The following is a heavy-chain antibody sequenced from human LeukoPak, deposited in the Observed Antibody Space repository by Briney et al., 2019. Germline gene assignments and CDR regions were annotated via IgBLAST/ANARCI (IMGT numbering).Heavy chain of an antibody. J-gene: IGHJ6*03. Sequence: GGSLRLSCAASGFTFSSYTMHWVRQAPGKGLEWVAVISYDGTNKNFADSVKGRLTISRDNSKNTMYLQMNSLRAEDTAVYYCATDPTGPNYNMDVWGKGTTVTVSS. D-gene: IGHD1-7*01. CDR3: ATDPTGPNYNMDV. CDR1: GFTFSSYT. V-gene: IGHV3-30*01. CDR2: ISYDGTNK.